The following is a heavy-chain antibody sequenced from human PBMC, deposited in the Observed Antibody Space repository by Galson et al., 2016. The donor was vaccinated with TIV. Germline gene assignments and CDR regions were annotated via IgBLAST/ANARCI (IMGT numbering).Heavy chain of an antibody. J-gene: IGHJ3*01. Sequence: SLRLSCAASGFAVSSNQMNWVRQAPGKGLEWVSTIYSGGTPEYADSVKGRFIISRDTLKNTVSLQMNTLRTEDTAVYFCARVQESLAAVEALDVWGQGSLVTVSS. D-gene: IGHD2-15*01. CDR3: ARVQESLAAVEALDV. CDR2: IYSGGTP. CDR1: GFAVSSNQ. V-gene: IGHV3-53*01.